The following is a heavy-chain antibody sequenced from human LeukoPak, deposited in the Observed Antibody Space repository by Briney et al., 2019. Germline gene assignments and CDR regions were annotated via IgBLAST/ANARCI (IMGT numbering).Heavy chain of an antibody. CDR2: IYHSGST. V-gene: IGHV4-38-2*02. CDR3: ARGDTYYYASSGYALFDY. Sequence: SETLSLTCTVSGYSISSGYYWGWIRQPPGKGLEWIGSIYHSGSTYYNPSLKSRVTISVDTSKNQFSLKLSSVTAADTAVYYCARGDTYYYASSGYALFDYWGQGTLVTVSS. CDR1: GYSISSGYY. D-gene: IGHD3-22*01. J-gene: IGHJ4*02.